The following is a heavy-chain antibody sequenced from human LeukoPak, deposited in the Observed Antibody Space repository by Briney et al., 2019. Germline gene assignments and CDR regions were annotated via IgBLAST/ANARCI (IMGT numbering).Heavy chain of an antibody. D-gene: IGHD3-10*01. CDR1: GYTFTSYG. V-gene: IGHV1-18*01. CDR3: ARGDYGSGSYRYFDY. Sequence: ASVKVSCKASGYTFTSYGVSWVRQAPGQGLMRMGWISAYNGNTNYAQNLQGRVTMTTDTSTSTAYMELRSLRSDDTAVYYCARGDYGSGSYRYFDYWGQGTLVTVSS. J-gene: IGHJ4*02. CDR2: ISAYNGNT.